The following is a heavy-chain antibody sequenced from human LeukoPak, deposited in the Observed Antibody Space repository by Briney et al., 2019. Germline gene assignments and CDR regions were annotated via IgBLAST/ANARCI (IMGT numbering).Heavy chain of an antibody. CDR3: ARKSSSGDY. CDR1: GFIVGSNY. CDR2: IYSGGST. J-gene: IGHJ4*02. V-gene: IGHV3-53*04. D-gene: IGHD6-13*01. Sequence: PGGSLRLSCAASGFIVGSNYMSWVRRASGKGLEGVSVIYSGGSTYYAASVKGRFTIYKHNSKNTLHLQMNSLRAGDTAVCYCARKSSSGDYWGQRSPATVSS.